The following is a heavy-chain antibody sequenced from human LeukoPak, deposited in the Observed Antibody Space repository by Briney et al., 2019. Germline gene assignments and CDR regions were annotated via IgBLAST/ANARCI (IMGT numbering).Heavy chain of an antibody. J-gene: IGHJ4*02. CDR2: INPNSGGT. CDR3: ARVGRWGAVAGD. V-gene: IGHV1-2*06. D-gene: IGHD6-19*01. Sequence: GASVKVSCKASGYTFTCYYMHWVRQAPGQGLEWMGRINPNSGGTNYAQKFQGRVTITRDTSISTAYMELSRLRSDDTAVYYCARVGRWGAVAGDWGQGTLVTVSS. CDR1: GYTFTCYY.